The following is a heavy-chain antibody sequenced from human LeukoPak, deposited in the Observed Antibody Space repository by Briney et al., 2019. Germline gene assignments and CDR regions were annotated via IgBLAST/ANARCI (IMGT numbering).Heavy chain of an antibody. CDR2: TSAYNGNT. CDR3: ARDSDCSSTSCYTDAFDI. Sequence: ASVKVSCKASGYTFTSYGISWVRQAPGQGLEWMGWTSAYNGNTNYAQKLQGRVTMTTDTSTSTAYMELRSLRSDDTAVYYCARDSDCSSTSCYTDAFDIWGQGTMVTVSS. J-gene: IGHJ3*02. D-gene: IGHD2-2*02. CDR1: GYTFTSYG. V-gene: IGHV1-18*01.